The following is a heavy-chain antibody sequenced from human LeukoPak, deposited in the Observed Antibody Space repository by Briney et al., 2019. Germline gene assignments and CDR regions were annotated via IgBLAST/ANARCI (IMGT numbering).Heavy chain of an antibody. V-gene: IGHV4-39*02. CDR1: GGSISSSNYY. Sequence: PSETLSLTCTVSGGSISSSNYYWGWIRQPPGMGLEWIGNIYYSGSSYYNPSLKSQVTISVDTSKNQFSLKVNSVTAADTAVYYCARAPYSSSGHDLGYFQHWGQGTLVTVSS. CDR3: ARAPYSSSGHDLGYFQH. J-gene: IGHJ1*01. D-gene: IGHD6-13*01. CDR2: IYYSGSS.